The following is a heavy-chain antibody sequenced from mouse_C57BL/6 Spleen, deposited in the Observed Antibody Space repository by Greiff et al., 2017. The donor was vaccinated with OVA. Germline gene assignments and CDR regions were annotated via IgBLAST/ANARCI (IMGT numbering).Heavy chain of an antibody. V-gene: IGHV1-69*01. Sequence: VQLQQPGAELVMPGASVKLSCKASGYTFTSYWMHWVKQRPGQGLEWIGEIDPSDSYTNYNQKFKGKSTLTVDKSSSTAYMQLSSRTSEDSAVYYCARSPLFTPLDYWGQGTTLTVSS. D-gene: IGHD1-1*01. CDR3: ARSPLFTPLDY. J-gene: IGHJ2*01. CDR1: GYTFTSYW. CDR2: IDPSDSYT.